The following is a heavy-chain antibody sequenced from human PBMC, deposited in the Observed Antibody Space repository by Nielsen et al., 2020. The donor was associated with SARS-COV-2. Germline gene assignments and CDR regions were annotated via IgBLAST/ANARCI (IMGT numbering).Heavy chain of an antibody. CDR3: AKSGVYSSGWYYDY. J-gene: IGHJ4*02. D-gene: IGHD6-19*01. Sequence: VRQAPGKGLVWVSRIKGDGSTTTYADSVKGRFTISRDNAKNTLYLQMNSLRAEDTAIYYCAKSGVYSSGWYYDYWGQGTLVTVSS. V-gene: IGHV3-74*01. CDR2: IKGDGSTT.